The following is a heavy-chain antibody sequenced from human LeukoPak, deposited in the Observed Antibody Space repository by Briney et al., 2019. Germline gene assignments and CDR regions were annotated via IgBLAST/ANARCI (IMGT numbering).Heavy chain of an antibody. CDR2: IYHSGST. D-gene: IGHD3-3*01. J-gene: IGHJ4*02. Sequence: PSETLSLTCAVSGYSISSGYYWGWIRQPPGKGLEWIGSIYHSGSTYYNPSLKSRVTISVDTSKNQFSLKLSSVTAADTAVYYCARQSYDFWSGYFLDYWGQGTLVPVSS. CDR1: GYSISSGYY. V-gene: IGHV4-38-2*01. CDR3: ARQSYDFWSGYFLDY.